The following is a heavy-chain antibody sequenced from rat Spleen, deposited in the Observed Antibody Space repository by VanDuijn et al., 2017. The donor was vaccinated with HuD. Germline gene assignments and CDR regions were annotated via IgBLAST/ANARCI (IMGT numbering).Heavy chain of an antibody. Sequence: QVQLKESGPGLVQPSQTLSLTCTVSGFSLINYDIHWVRQPPGKGLEWMGVIWGNGNTHYNSVLRSRLSISRDTSKSQVFLKMNSLQTEDTAMYFCASGIFDFWGQGVMVTVSS. V-gene: IGHV2S61*01. D-gene: IGHD1-4*01. J-gene: IGHJ2*01. CDR3: ASGIFDF. CDR1: GFSLINYD. CDR2: IWGNGNT.